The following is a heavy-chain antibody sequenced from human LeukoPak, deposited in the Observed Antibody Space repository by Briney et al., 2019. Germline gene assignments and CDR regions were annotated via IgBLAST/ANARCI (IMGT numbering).Heavy chain of an antibody. CDR1: EYTFTGYY. CDR3: ARDPNIILLSGYFDY. V-gene: IGHV1-2*02. J-gene: IGHJ4*02. CDR2: INPNSGAT. Sequence: ASVKVSCKTSEYTFTGYYMHWVRQAPGQGLEWMGWINPNSGATNYAQKFQGRVTMTRQMSTTTVYMELTRLTSDDTAVYFCARDPNIILLSGYFDYWGQGTLVTVSS. D-gene: IGHD4/OR15-4a*01.